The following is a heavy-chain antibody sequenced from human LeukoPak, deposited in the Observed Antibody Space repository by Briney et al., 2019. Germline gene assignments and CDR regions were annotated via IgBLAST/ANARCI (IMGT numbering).Heavy chain of an antibody. Sequence: PGGSLRLSCAASGFTFSSYAMSWVRQAPGKGLEWVSAISGSGGSTYYADSVKGRFTISRDNSKNTLYLQMNSLRAEDTAVYYCAKDMQQWLVGVTYFDYWGQGTLVTVSS. CDR1: GFTFSSYA. D-gene: IGHD6-19*01. V-gene: IGHV3-23*01. J-gene: IGHJ4*02. CDR3: AKDMQQWLVGVTYFDY. CDR2: ISGSGGST.